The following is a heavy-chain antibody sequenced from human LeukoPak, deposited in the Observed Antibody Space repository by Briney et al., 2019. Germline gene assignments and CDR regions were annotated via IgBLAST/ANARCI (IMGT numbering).Heavy chain of an antibody. V-gene: IGHV4-59*01. CDR2: IYYSGST. Sequence: SETLSLTCTVPGGSISSYYWSWIRQPPGKGLEWIGYIYYSGSTNYNPSLKSRVTISVDTSKNQFSLKLSSVTAADTAVYYCARLTSGYFDYWGQGTLVTVSS. J-gene: IGHJ4*02. CDR3: ARLTSGYFDY. CDR1: GGSISSYY. D-gene: IGHD2-2*01.